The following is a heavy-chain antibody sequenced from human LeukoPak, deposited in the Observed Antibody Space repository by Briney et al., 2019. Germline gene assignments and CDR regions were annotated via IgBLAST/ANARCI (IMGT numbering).Heavy chain of an antibody. CDR2: IYPGDSDT. V-gene: IGHV5-51*01. J-gene: IGHJ2*01. D-gene: IGHD2-8*01. CDR3: AREYCTNGVCYSYFDL. Sequence: GESLKISCKGSGYRFSSNWIGWVRQMPGKGLEWMGIIYPGDSDTRYSPSFQGQVTISVDKSISTAYLQWSSLKASDTAMYYCAREYCTNGVCYSYFDLWGRGTLVTVSS. CDR1: GYRFSSNW.